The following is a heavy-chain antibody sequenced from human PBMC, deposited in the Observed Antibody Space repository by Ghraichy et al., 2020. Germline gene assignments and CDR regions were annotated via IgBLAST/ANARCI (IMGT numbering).Heavy chain of an antibody. CDR2: ISAYNGNT. CDR3: ARDLLGFGSGRINWFDP. Sequence: ASVKVSCKASGYTFTSYGISWVRQAPGQGLEWMGWISAYNGNTNYAQKLQGRVTMTTDTSTSTAYMELRSLRSDDTAVYDCARDLLGFGSGRINWFDPWGQGTLVTVSS. D-gene: IGHD3-10*01. J-gene: IGHJ5*02. CDR1: GYTFTSYG. V-gene: IGHV1-18*04.